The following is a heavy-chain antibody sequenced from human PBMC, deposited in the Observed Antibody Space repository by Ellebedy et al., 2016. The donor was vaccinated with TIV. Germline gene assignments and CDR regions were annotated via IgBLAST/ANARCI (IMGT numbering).Heavy chain of an antibody. V-gene: IGHV3-66*04. CDR3: ARHLTAAADVFDY. CDR1: GFTVSSNY. CDR2: IYSGGST. Sequence: GESLKISXAASGFTVSSNYMSWVRQAPGKGLEWVSVIYSGGSTYYADSVKGRFTISRDNSKNTLYLQMNSLRAEDTAVYYCARHLTAAADVFDYWGQGTLVTVSS. J-gene: IGHJ4*02. D-gene: IGHD6-13*01.